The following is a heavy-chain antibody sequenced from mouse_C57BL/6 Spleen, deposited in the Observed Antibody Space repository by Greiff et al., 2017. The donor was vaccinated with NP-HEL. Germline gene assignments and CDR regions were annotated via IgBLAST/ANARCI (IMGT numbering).Heavy chain of an antibody. V-gene: IGHV1-50*01. D-gene: IGHD1-1*01. J-gene: IGHJ2*01. CDR3: ARRGSYYYGNRPYYFDY. Sequence: QVQLQQPGAELVKPGASVKLSCKASGYTFTSYWMQWVKQRPGQGLEWIGEIDPSDSYTNYNQKFKGKATLTVDKSSSTAYMQLSSRTSEDSAVYYCARRGSYYYGNRPYYFDYWGQGTTLTVSS. CDR1: GYTFTSYW. CDR2: IDPSDSYT.